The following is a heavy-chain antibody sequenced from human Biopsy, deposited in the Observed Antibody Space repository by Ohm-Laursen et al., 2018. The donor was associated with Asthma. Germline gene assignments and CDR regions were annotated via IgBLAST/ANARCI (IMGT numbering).Heavy chain of an antibody. CDR1: GFTFSSYG. CDR2: ILSDGRDK. V-gene: IGHV3-30*18. CDR3: AKDRVRINSAYYFDY. J-gene: IGHJ4*02. D-gene: IGHD3-10*01. Sequence: SLRLSCAASGFTFSSYGMHWVRQAPGKGLEWVTVILSDGRDKYYADSVKGRFTISRDNSKNTLYLHMHSLRAEDTAVYFCAKDRVRINSAYYFDYWGQGTLVTVSS.